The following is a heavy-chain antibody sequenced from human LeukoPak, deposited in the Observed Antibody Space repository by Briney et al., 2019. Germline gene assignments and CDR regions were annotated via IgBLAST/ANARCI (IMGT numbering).Heavy chain of an antibody. CDR3: ARDQYCGGDCYPDAFDI. CDR2: ISAYNGNT. Sequence: ASVKVSXKASGYTFTSYGISWVRQAPGQGLEWMGWISAYNGNTNYAQKLQGRVTMTTDTSTSTAYMELRSLRSDDTAVYYCARDQYCGGDCYPDAFDIWGQGTMVTVSS. V-gene: IGHV1-18*01. J-gene: IGHJ3*02. D-gene: IGHD2-21*02. CDR1: GYTFTSYG.